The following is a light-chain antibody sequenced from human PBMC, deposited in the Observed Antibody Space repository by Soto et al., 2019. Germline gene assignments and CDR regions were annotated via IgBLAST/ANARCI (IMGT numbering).Light chain of an antibody. V-gene: IGLV3-21*04. CDR3: QVWDSSVVI. CDR2: YDS. Sequence: SYELTQPPSVSVAPGKTARITCGGNNIRSKSVHWYQQKAGQAPVLVIYYDSDRPSGIPERFSGSNSGNTATLTISRVEAXXXXXXXCQVWDSSVVIFGGGTKLTVL. CDR1: NIRSKS. J-gene: IGLJ2*01.